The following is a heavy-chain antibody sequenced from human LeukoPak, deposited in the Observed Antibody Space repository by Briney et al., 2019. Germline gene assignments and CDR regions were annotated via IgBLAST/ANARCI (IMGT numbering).Heavy chain of an antibody. Sequence: GGSLRLSCAASGFTFSSNTMSWVRQAPGKGLEWVSDISGSGGSIYYADSVKGRFTISRDNSKNMLYLQMNSLRAEDTAVYYCAKVGGSSWRNAFDIWGQGTMVTVSS. V-gene: IGHV3-23*01. CDR1: GFTFSSNT. CDR2: ISGSGGSI. J-gene: IGHJ3*02. D-gene: IGHD6-13*01. CDR3: AKVGGSSWRNAFDI.